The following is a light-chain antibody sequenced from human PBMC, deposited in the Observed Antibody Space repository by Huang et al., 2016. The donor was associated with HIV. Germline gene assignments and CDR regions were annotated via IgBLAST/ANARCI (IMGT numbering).Light chain of an antibody. CDR1: QSVYSSSTSKDY. V-gene: IGKV4-1*01. Sequence: DIIMTQSPDSLAVSLGERATLHCRSSQSVYSSSTSKDYMAWFQQKPGQPPRLLLFWASTREAGVPDRFIGSGSGTHFTLTIANLEAEDAAIYYCQQYYSSPQTFGQGTRVEVK. CDR3: QQYYSSPQT. J-gene: IGKJ1*01. CDR2: WAS.